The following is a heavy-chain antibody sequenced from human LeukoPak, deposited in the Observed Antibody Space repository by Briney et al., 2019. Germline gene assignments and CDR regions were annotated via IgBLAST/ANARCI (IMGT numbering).Heavy chain of an antibody. J-gene: IGHJ4*02. V-gene: IGHV4-34*01. CDR1: GGSFSGYY. CDR2: INHSGST. CDR3: ARHGNYYGSGSYY. Sequence: SETLSLTCALYGGSFSGYYWSWLRQPPGKGLEWIGEINHSGSTNCSPSLKSRVTISVDTSKNQCSLKLSSVTAADTAVYYCARHGNYYGSGSYYWGQGTLVTVSS. D-gene: IGHD3-10*01.